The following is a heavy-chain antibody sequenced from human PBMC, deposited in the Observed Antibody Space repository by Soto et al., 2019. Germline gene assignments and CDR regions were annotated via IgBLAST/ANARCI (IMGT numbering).Heavy chain of an antibody. V-gene: IGHV4-34*01. D-gene: IGHD6-19*01. Sequence: SETLSLTCAVYGGSFSDFYWTWIRQPPGKGLEWIGEINHSGSTNYNPSLKSRVAISVDTSKNQFSLTLTSVTAADTAVYYCGPRGAVADPRGYWGQGTLVTVSS. J-gene: IGHJ4*02. CDR3: GPRGAVADPRGY. CDR2: INHSGST. CDR1: GGSFSDFY.